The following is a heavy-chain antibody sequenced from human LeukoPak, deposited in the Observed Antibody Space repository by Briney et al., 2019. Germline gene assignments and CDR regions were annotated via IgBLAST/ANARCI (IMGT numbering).Heavy chain of an antibody. V-gene: IGHV3-23*01. D-gene: IGHD5-18*01. J-gene: IGHJ4*02. Sequence: GGSLRLSCAASGFTFSSYAMSWVRQAPGKGLPWVSTISGPGSTTYYADSVDGRFTISRDDSKNKVFLQMNSLRVEDTAVYYCAKVRGGFTYGGYFDHWGQGALVTVSS. CDR1: GFTFSSYA. CDR2: ISGPGSTT. CDR3: AKVRGGFTYGGYFDH.